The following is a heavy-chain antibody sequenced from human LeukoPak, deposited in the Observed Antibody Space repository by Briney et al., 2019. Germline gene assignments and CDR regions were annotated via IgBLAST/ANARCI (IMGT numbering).Heavy chain of an antibody. Sequence: GGSLRLSCAASGFTFTNNYMSWVRQAPGKGLEWVSVIYSGGNTYYADSVKGRFTISRDNSKNTLYLQMNSLRAEDTAVYYCARDQMIGTFDIWGQGTMVTVSS. V-gene: IGHV3-66*01. D-gene: IGHD3-16*01. CDR2: IYSGGNT. CDR3: ARDQMIGTFDI. J-gene: IGHJ3*02. CDR1: GFTFTNNY.